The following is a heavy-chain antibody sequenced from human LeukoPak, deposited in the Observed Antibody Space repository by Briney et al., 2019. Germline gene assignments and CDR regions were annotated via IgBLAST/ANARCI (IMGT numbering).Heavy chain of an antibody. D-gene: IGHD1-26*01. J-gene: IGHJ3*02. Sequence: PSETLSLTCTVSGGSISSYYWSWIRQPPGKGLEWIGYIYYSGSTNYNPSLKSRVTISVDTSKNQFSLKLSSVTAADTAVYYCARVSGGGSYWPPDAFDIWGQGTMVTVSS. CDR1: GGSISSYY. V-gene: IGHV4-59*01. CDR3: ARVSGGGSYWPPDAFDI. CDR2: IYYSGST.